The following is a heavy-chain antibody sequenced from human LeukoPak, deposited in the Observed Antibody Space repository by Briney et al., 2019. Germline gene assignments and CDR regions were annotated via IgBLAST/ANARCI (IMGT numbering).Heavy chain of an antibody. J-gene: IGHJ3*02. Sequence: GGSLRLSCAASGFTFSSYGMSWVRQAPGKGLEWVAVISYDGSNKYYADSVKGRFTISRDNSKNTLYLQMNSLRAEDTAVYYCARPGSNYVWFDAFDIWGQGTMVTVSS. V-gene: IGHV3-30*03. D-gene: IGHD4-11*01. CDR2: ISYDGSNK. CDR3: ARPGSNYVWFDAFDI. CDR1: GFTFSSYG.